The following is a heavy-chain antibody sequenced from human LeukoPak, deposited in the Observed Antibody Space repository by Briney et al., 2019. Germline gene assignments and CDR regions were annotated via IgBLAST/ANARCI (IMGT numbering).Heavy chain of an antibody. V-gene: IGHV1-18*01. J-gene: IGHJ4*02. CDR2: ISAYNGNT. Sequence: ASVKVSCKASGYTFTSYGISWVRQAPGQGLEWMGWISAYNGNTNYAQKLQGRVTMTTDTSTSTAYMELRSLRSDDTAVYYCARVSITKTRDQYYFDYWGQGTLVTVSS. CDR1: GYTFTSYG. D-gene: IGHD3-3*01. CDR3: ARVSITKTRDQYYFDY.